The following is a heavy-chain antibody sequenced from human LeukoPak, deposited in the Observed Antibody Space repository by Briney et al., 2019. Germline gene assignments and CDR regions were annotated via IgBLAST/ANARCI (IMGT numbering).Heavy chain of an antibody. CDR3: ARQGADYDYVWGSYRQHYYFDY. CDR2: IYYGGST. Sequence: SETLSLTCTVSGGSISSYYWSWIRQPPGKGLEWIGYIYYGGSTNYNPSLKSRVTISVDTSKNQFSLKLSSVTAADTAVYYCARQGADYDYVWGSYRQHYYFDYWGQGTLVTVSS. CDR1: GGSISSYY. V-gene: IGHV4-59*08. J-gene: IGHJ4*02. D-gene: IGHD3-16*02.